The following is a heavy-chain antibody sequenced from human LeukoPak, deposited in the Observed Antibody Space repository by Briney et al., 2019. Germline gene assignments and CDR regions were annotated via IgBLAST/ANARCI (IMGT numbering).Heavy chain of an antibody. CDR1: GFTFSSYA. J-gene: IGHJ4*02. V-gene: IGHV3-64D*09. CDR2: ISSNGGST. D-gene: IGHD6-19*01. Sequence: GGPLRLSGSAAGFTFSSYAMHWVRQAPGKGLEYVSAISSNGGSTYYADSVKGRFTISRDNSKNTLYLQMSSLRAEDTAVYYCVKDWHRYSSGWNAGLFDYWGQGTLVTVSS. CDR3: VKDWHRYSSGWNAGLFDY.